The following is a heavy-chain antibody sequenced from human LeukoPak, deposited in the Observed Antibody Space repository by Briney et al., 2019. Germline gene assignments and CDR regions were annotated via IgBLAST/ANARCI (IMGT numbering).Heavy chain of an antibody. CDR2: ISYDGSNK. V-gene: IGHV3-30*03. CDR1: GFTFSSYG. J-gene: IGHJ6*03. Sequence: GGSLRLSCAASGFTFSSYGMHWVRQATGKGLEWVAVISYDGSNKYYADSVKGRFTISRDNSKNTLYLQMNSLRAEDTAVYYCARAPRGYYYYMDVWGKGTTVTVSS. CDR3: ARAPRGYYYYMDV.